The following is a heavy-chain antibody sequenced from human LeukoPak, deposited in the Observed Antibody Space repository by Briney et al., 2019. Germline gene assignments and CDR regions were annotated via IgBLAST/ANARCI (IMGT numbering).Heavy chain of an antibody. CDR3: AKSRLATLSYWYFDL. V-gene: IGHV3-9*01. CDR1: GFTFDDYA. D-gene: IGHD6-25*01. J-gene: IGHJ2*01. Sequence: GGSLRLSCAASGFTFDDYAMHWVRQAPGKGLEWFSGVRWNSETKAYADSVKGRFTISRDNAKNSLYLQMDSLRPEDTALYFCAKSRLATLSYWYFDLWGRGALVIVSS. CDR2: VRWNSETK.